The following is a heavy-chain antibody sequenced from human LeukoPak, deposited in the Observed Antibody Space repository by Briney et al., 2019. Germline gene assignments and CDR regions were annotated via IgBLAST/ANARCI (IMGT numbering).Heavy chain of an antibody. V-gene: IGHV3-33*01. CDR2: IWYGGGDK. Sequence: PGGSLRLSCAASGFTFSSYGMHWVRQAPGKGLEWVAVIWYGGGDKYYADSVKGRFTISRDNSKNTLYLQMNSLRAEDTAVYYCARDQTGYGDYVDYWGQGTLVTVSS. CDR3: ARDQTGYGDYVDY. J-gene: IGHJ4*02. CDR1: GFTFSSYG. D-gene: IGHD4-17*01.